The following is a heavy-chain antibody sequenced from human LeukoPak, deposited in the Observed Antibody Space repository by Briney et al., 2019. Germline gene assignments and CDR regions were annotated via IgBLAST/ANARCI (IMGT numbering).Heavy chain of an antibody. CDR3: ARHGAEWLAYFDY. V-gene: IGHV4-34*01. J-gene: IGHJ4*02. D-gene: IGHD6-19*01. Sequence: SETLSLTCAVYGGSFSGYYWSWIRQPPGRGLEWIGEINHSGSTNYNPSLKSRVTISVDTSKNQFSLKLSSVTAADTAVYYCARHGAEWLAYFDYWGQGTLVTVSS. CDR2: INHSGST. CDR1: GGSFSGYY.